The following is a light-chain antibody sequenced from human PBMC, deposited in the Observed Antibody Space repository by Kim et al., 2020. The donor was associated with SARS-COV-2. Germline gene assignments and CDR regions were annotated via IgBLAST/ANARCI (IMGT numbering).Light chain of an antibody. CDR2: EAS. J-gene: IGKJ4*01. Sequence: DIQMTQSPSSLSASVGDRVTITCQASQDISNYLIWYQQKPGKAPKVLIYEASNLETGVPSRFSGSGSGTDFTFTINNLQPEDIATYYCQQCDDLPLTFGGGTKVDIK. CDR1: QDISNY. CDR3: QQCDDLPLT. V-gene: IGKV1-33*01.